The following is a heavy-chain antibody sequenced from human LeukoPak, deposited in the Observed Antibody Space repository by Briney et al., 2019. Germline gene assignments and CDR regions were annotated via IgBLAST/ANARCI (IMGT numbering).Heavy chain of an antibody. CDR1: GGSIISYY. J-gene: IGHJ4*02. Sequence: PSETLSLTCTVSGGSIISYYWTWIRQPPGKGLEWIGYIYYSGSTNYNPSLKSRVAMSVDTSKNQFSLKLSSVTAADTAVYYCARGSILDAAGSPFADHWGQGTLVTVSS. V-gene: IGHV4-59*01. CDR2: IYYSGST. CDR3: ARGSILDAAGSPFADH. D-gene: IGHD6-13*01.